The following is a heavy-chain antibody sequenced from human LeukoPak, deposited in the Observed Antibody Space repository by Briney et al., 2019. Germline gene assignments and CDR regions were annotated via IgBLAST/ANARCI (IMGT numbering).Heavy chain of an antibody. CDR2: ITSSSSYI. J-gene: IGHJ6*03. Sequence: GGSLRLSCAASGFTFTSYNMNWVRQAPGKGLEWVSSITSSSSYIYYADSVKGRFTISRDNAKNSLYLQMDSLRVEDTAVYYCSRDPYSGNYGAYYYYYMDVWGKGTTVTISS. V-gene: IGHV3-21*06. CDR3: SRDPYSGNYGAYYYYYMDV. D-gene: IGHD1-26*01. CDR1: GFTFTSYN.